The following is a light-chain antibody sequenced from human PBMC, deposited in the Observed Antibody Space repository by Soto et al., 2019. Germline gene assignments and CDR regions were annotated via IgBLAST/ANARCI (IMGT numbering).Light chain of an antibody. V-gene: IGKV3-15*01. J-gene: IGKJ1*01. CDR2: AAS. Sequence: EVVLTESPGNQYLAPGERATLSYSASQSVSSNLAWYQQKPGQAPRLLIFAASTRATGIPARFSGSGSGTEFSLTISCLQSEDFALYYCQQYNSGPPWTFGQGTKVDIK. CDR1: QSVSSN. CDR3: QQYNSGPPWT.